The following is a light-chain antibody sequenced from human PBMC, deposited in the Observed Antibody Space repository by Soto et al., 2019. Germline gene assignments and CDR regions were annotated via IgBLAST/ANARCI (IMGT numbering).Light chain of an antibody. CDR3: QQYYSSPFA. V-gene: IGKV1-8*01. CDR1: QGISTY. CDR2: AAS. Sequence: AIRMTQSPSSLSASTGDRVTITRRASQGISTYFAWYQQKPGKAPKLLIYAASTLQRGVPSRFSGSGSGTEFTLTISSLQSEDFDTYYRQQYYSSPFAFGPGTKVDIK. J-gene: IGKJ3*01.